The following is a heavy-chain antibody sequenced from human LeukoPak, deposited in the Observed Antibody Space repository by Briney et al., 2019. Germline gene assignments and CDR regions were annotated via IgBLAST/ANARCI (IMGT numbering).Heavy chain of an antibody. V-gene: IGHV3-48*03. CDR2: ISGLGTTI. CDR1: GFTFSSYE. J-gene: IGHJ4*02. D-gene: IGHD3-22*01. CDR3: ARGLTSYYDSSGYW. Sequence: TGGSLRLSCAASGFTFSSYEMNWVRQAPGKGLEWVSYISGLGTTIYYADSVKGRFAISRDNAENSLYLQMNSLRAEDTAVYYCARGLTSYYDSSGYWGDQGTLVTVSS.